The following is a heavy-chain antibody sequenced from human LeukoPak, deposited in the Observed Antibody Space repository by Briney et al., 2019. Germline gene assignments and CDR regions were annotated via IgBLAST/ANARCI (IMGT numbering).Heavy chain of an antibody. J-gene: IGHJ4*02. CDR3: ARKPAYSGHDY. D-gene: IGHD1-26*01. CDR1: GGSFSGYY. CDR2: INHSGST. Sequence: KTAETLSLTCAVYGGSFSGYYWSWIRQPPGKGLEWIGEINHSGSTNYNPSLKSRVTISVDTSKNQFSLKLSSVTAADTAVCYCARKPAYSGHDYWGQGTLVTVSS. V-gene: IGHV4-34*01.